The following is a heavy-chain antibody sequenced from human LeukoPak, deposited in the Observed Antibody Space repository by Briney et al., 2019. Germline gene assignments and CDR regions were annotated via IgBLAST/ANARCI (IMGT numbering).Heavy chain of an antibody. D-gene: IGHD5-24*01. Sequence: PLETLSLTCAVYGGSISGYYWSWSRNPQGQGKEWIWDINHCGSTNYNPPLKSRVTISVDTSKNQFSLKLSSVTAADAAVSYCAGCGRWLQFRDWGQGTLVTVSS. CDR2: INHCGST. CDR1: GGSISGYY. CDR3: AGCGRWLQFRD. J-gene: IGHJ4*02. V-gene: IGHV4-34*01.